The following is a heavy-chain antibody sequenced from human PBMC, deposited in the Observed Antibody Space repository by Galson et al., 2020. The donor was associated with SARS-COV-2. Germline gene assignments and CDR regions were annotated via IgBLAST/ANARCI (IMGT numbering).Heavy chain of an antibody. CDR1: GFSFSSYW. J-gene: IGHJ4*02. CDR3: ARESNDSGXXDY. CDR2: IKQDGSDK. D-gene: IGHD6-19*01. Sequence: GESLKISCAASGFSFSSYWMTWVRQAPGKGLEWVANIKQDGSDKYYVDSVKGRFTISRDNAKNSLYLHMNSLRAEDTAVYYCARESNDSGXXDYWGQG. V-gene: IGHV3-7*03.